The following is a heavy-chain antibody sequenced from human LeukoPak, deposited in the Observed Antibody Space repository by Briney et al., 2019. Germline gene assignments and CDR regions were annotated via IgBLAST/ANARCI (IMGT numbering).Heavy chain of an antibody. V-gene: IGHV1-18*01. CDR1: GHTFTSYG. CDR3: ARGRVEDFGVLTHFDY. D-gene: IGHD3-3*01. CDR2: ISAYNGNT. J-gene: IGHJ4*02. Sequence: GASVKVSCKASGHTFTSYGISWVRQAPGQGLEWMGWISAYNGNTKYAQKLQGRVTMTTDTSTSTAYMELRSLRSDDTAVYYCARGRVEDFGVLTHFDYWGQGTLVTVSS.